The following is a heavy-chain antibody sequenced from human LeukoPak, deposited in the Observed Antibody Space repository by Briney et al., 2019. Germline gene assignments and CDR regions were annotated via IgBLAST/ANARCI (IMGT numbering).Heavy chain of an antibody. CDR3: ARRRGYDHFDY. CDR1: GGSISSSSYY. Sequence: SETLSLICTVSGGSISSSSYYWAWIRQPPGKGLEWIGNLYYSGSTYYNPSLKSRLTISVDTSKNQLSLKLSSVTAADTAVYYCARRRGYDHFDYWGRGTLVTVSS. J-gene: IGHJ4*02. V-gene: IGHV4-39*01. D-gene: IGHD5-12*01. CDR2: LYYSGST.